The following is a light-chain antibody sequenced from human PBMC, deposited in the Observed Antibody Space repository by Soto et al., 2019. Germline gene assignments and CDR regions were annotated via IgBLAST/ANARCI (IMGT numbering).Light chain of an antibody. Sequence: DIQMTQSPSSLSASIGDRVTITCRASQGISNDLGWYQQKPGKAPKRLIYAESSLQSVVPSRFSGSGSGTESTLTTSSLQPEDFATYYCLQHHSYPIAFGQGKRLEIK. CDR1: QGISND. V-gene: IGKV1-17*01. J-gene: IGKJ5*01. CDR2: AES. CDR3: LQHHSYPIA.